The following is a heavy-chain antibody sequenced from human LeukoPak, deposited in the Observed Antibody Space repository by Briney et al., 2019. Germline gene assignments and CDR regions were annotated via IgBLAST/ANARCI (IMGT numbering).Heavy chain of an antibody. Sequence: ASVKVSCKASGYTFTSYGISWVRQAPGQGLEWMGWISAYNGNTNYAQKLQGRVTMTTDTSTSTAYMELRSLRSDDTAVYYCARDRYSGSYQYFNWFDPWGQGTLVTVSS. J-gene: IGHJ5*02. V-gene: IGHV1-18*01. D-gene: IGHD1-26*01. CDR1: GYTFTSYG. CDR2: ISAYNGNT. CDR3: ARDRYSGSYQYFNWFDP.